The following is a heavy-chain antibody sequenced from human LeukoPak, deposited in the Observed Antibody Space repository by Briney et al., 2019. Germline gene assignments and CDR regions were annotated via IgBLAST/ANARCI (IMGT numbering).Heavy chain of an antibody. CDR1: GGSISSYY. D-gene: IGHD3-3*01. Sequence: PSETLSLTCTVSGGSISSYYWSWIRQPAGKGLEWIGRIYTSGSPNYNPSLKSRVTMSVDTSKNQFSLKLSSVTAADTAVYYCARANHITIFGANWFDPWGQGTLVTVSS. V-gene: IGHV4-4*07. CDR3: ARANHITIFGANWFDP. CDR2: IYTSGSP. J-gene: IGHJ5*02.